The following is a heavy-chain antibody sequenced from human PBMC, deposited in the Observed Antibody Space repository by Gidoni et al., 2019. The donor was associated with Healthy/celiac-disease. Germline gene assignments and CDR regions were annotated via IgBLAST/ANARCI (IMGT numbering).Heavy chain of an antibody. CDR3: ARRDGARAVD. J-gene: IGHJ4*02. CDR1: GGTFSSYA. V-gene: IGHV1-69*06. D-gene: IGHD2-15*01. Sequence: QVQLVQSGAEVKKPGSSVKLSCKASGGTFSSYAISWVRQAPGPGLEWMGGIIPIYGTANDAQKFQGRVTITAEKSTSTAYMELSSLRAEDTAVYYCARRDGARAVDWGQGTLVTVSS. CDR2: IIPIYGTA.